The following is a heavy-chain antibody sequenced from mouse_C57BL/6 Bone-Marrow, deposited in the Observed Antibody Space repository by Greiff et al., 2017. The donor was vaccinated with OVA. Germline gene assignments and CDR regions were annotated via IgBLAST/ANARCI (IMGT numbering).Heavy chain of an antibody. CDR1: GYTFTEYT. D-gene: IGHD2-4*01. J-gene: IGHJ1*03. CDR3: ARHEGNDYVRYWYFDV. CDR2: FYPGSGSI. Sequence: VQLQESGAELVKPGASVKLSCKASGYTFTEYTIHWVKQRSGQGLEWIGWFYPGSGSIKYNEKFKDKATLTADKSSSTVYMGLSRLTSEDSAVYFCARHEGNDYVRYWYFDVWGTGTTVTVSS. V-gene: IGHV1-62-2*01.